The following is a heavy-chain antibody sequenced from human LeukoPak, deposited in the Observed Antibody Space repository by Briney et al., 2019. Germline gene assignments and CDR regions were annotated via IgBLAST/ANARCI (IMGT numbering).Heavy chain of an antibody. J-gene: IGHJ4*02. CDR1: GFIFSDYG. V-gene: IGHV3-33*01. Sequence: GGSLRLSCAASGFIFSDYGMHWVRQAPGKGLEWVALIWYDGTKKYYTDSVKGRFTISRDNSKNTLYLHMNSLRAKDTAVYYCARKSGSYPDYWGQGTLVTVSS. CDR2: IWYDGTKK. CDR3: ARKSGSYPDY. D-gene: IGHD1-26*01.